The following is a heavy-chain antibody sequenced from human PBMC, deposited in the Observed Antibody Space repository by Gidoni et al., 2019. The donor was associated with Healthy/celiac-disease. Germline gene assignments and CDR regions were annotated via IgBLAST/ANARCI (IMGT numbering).Heavy chain of an antibody. V-gene: IGHV4-34*01. J-gene: IGHJ6*02. CDR2: INHSGST. D-gene: IGHD3-16*01. CDR3: ARLKGGGYYYYGMDV. CDR1: GGSFSGYY. Sequence: QVQLQQCGAGLLKPSETLSRTCAVYGGSFSGYYLSWLRQPPGKGLEWIGEINHSGSTNYNPSLKSRVTISVDTSKNQFSLKLSSVTAADAAVYYCARLKGGGYYYYGMDVWGQGTTVTVSS.